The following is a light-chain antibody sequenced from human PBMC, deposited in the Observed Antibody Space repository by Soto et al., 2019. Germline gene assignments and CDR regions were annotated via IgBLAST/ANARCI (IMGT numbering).Light chain of an antibody. V-gene: IGKV1-39*01. Sequence: DIQMTQSPSSLSASVGDRVTITCQASQHISNYLNWYQQKPGKAPKLVIYDASNLETGVPSRFSGSGSGTDFTLTISSLQPEDFATYFCQQSYSTPPWTFGQGTTVEIK. CDR1: QHISNY. CDR3: QQSYSTPPWT. J-gene: IGKJ1*01. CDR2: DAS.